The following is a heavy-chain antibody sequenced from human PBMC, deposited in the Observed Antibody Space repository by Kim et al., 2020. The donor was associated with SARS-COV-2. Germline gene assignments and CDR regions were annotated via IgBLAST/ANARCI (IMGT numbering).Heavy chain of an antibody. CDR1: GGSISSSSYY. CDR3: ARDAFITMIVVAQGYYYGMGV. V-gene: IGHV4-39*02. D-gene: IGHD3-22*01. Sequence: SETLSLTCTVSGGSISSSSYYWGWIRQPPGKGLEWIGSIYYSGSTYYNPSLKSRVTISEDTSKNQFSLKLSSVTAADTAVYYCARDAFITMIVVAQGYYYGMGVWGQGSTVTVSS. J-gene: IGHJ6*02. CDR2: IYYSGST.